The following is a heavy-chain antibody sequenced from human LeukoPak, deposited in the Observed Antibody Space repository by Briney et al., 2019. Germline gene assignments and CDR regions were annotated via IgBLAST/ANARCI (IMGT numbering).Heavy chain of an antibody. V-gene: IGHV1-69*13. J-gene: IGHJ6*02. CDR3: ARDSHPSGSYYYYGMDV. D-gene: IGHD6-25*01. CDR2: IIPIFGTA. CDR1: GGTFSSYA. Sequence: SVTVSCKASGGTFSSYAISWVRQAPGQGLEWMGGIIPIFGTANYAQKFQGRVTITADESTSTAYMELSSLRSEDTAVYYCARDSHPSGSYYYYGMDVWGQGTTVTVSS.